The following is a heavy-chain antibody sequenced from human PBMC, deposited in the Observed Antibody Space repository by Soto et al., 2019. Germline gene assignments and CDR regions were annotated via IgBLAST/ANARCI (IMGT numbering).Heavy chain of an antibody. Sequence: VPLVESGGALVEPGGSLRLSCAASGFTFNNARMSWVRQAPGKGLDWVGRIDGGKTDFAAPVEGRFTFSRDDSRNTLFLQMNSLKTEYTGVYYCTSNAAAKVGTLSYWGQGTLVTVSS. V-gene: IGHV3-15*02. J-gene: IGHJ4*02. CDR1: GFTFNNAR. CDR2: IDGGKT. D-gene: IGHD1-26*01. CDR3: TSNAAAKVGTLSY.